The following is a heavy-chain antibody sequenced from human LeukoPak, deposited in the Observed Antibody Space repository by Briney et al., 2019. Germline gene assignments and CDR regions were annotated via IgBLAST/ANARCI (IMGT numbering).Heavy chain of an antibody. CDR3: ARQGSAYYFDF. Sequence: SETLSLTCTVSGGSISSSSYYWGWIRQPPGKELQWIASVYYSGRTNYSPSLKSRVTISVDTSEKQFSLQLNSVTAADTAVYYCARQGSAYYFDFWGQGTLVTVSS. D-gene: IGHD2-15*01. CDR2: VYYSGRT. V-gene: IGHV4-39*01. CDR1: GGSISSSSYY. J-gene: IGHJ4*02.